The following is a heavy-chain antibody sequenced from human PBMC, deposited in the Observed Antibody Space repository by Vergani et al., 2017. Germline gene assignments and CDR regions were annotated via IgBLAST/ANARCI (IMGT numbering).Heavy chain of an antibody. Sequence: QVQLQESGPGLVKPSQTLSLTCTVSGGSISSGDYYWSWIRHPPGKGLEWIVYIYYSGRTYYNPSLTVRVTISVDTSKNQFSLKLRSVTAADAAVYYCAREPHKDDYVWGSYRTYRRFDYWGQGTLVTVSS. CDR2: IYYSGRT. CDR1: GGSISSGDYY. CDR3: AREPHKDDYVWGSYRTYRRFDY. D-gene: IGHD3-16*02. J-gene: IGHJ4*02. V-gene: IGHV4-30-4*01.